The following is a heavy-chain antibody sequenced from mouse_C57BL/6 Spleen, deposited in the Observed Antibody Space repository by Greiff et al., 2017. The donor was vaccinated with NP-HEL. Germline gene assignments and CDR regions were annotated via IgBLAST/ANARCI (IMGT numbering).Heavy chain of an antibody. CDR3: ARHEDYGSFDY. D-gene: IGHD2-1*01. J-gene: IGHJ2*01. Sequence: EVKLVESGGDLVKPGGSLKLSCAASGFTFSSYGMSWVRQTPDKRLGWVATISSGGSYTYYPDSVKGRFTISRDNAKHTLYLQMSSLKSEDTAMYYCARHEDYGSFDYWGQGTTLTVSS. V-gene: IGHV5-6*02. CDR2: ISSGGSYT. CDR1: GFTFSSYG.